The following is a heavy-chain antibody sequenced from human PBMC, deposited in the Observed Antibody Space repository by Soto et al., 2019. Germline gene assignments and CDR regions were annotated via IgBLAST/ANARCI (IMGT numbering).Heavy chain of an antibody. CDR1: GGSFIGYY. D-gene: IGHD3-3*01. V-gene: IGHV4-34*01. CDR3: ARGPVAPYDFWSGYTINRWFEL. Sequence: PSQTQSLTSAVYGGSFIGYYWSCIRQPPGKWLEWIGEINHSGSTNYNPSLKSRVTMSVDTSKNQFSLKLSSVTAVDTAVYYCARGPVAPYDFWSGYTINRWFELWGQGTLVTVSS. J-gene: IGHJ5*02. CDR2: INHSGST.